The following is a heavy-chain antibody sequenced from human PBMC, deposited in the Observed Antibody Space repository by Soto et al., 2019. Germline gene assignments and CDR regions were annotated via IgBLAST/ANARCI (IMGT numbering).Heavy chain of an antibody. CDR3: ARAPPYYYDSSGFLGPFDP. CDR1: GGSVSSGSYY. CDR2: IYYSGST. D-gene: IGHD3-22*01. V-gene: IGHV4-61*01. Sequence: PSETLSLTCTVSGGSVSSGSYYWSWIRQPPGKGLEWIGYIYYSGSTNYNPSLKSRVTISVDTSKNQFSLKLSSVTAADTAVYYCARAPPYYYDSSGFLGPFDPWGQGTLVTV. J-gene: IGHJ5*02.